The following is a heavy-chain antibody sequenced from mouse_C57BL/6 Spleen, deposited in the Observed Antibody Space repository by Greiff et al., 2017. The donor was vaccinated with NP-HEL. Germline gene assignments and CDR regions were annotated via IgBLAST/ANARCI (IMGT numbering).Heavy chain of an antibody. Sequence: QVQLQQPGAELVKPGASVKLSCKASGYTFTSYWMHWVKQRPGQGLEWIGMIHPNSGSTNYNEKFKSKATLTVDKSSSTAYMQLSSLTSEDSAVYYCARSPDYEYDVGFAYWGQGTLVTVSA. CDR2: IHPNSGST. V-gene: IGHV1-64*01. CDR1: GYTFTSYW. CDR3: ARSPDYEYDVGFAY. D-gene: IGHD2-4*01. J-gene: IGHJ3*01.